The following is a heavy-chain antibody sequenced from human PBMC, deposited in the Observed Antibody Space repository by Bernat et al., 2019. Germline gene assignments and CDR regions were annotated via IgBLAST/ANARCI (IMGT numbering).Heavy chain of an antibody. Sequence: QVQLVESGGGVVQPGRSLRLSCAASGFTFSSYGMHWVRQAPGKGLEWVAVIWYDGSNKYYADSVKGRFTIYRDNSKNTLYLQMNSLRAEDTAVYYCARNSGSYYGVDYWGQGTLVTVSS. V-gene: IGHV3-33*01. CDR2: IWYDGSNK. CDR3: ARNSGSYYGVDY. D-gene: IGHD1-26*01. J-gene: IGHJ4*02. CDR1: GFTFSSYG.